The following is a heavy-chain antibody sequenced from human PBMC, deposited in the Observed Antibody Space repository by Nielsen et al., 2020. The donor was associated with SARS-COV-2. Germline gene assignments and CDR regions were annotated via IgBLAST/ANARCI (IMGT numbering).Heavy chain of an antibody. V-gene: IGHV1-3*01. CDR3: ARRGAAAGNDAFDI. J-gene: IGHJ3*02. D-gene: IGHD6-13*01. Sequence: KFQGRVTITRDTSASTAYMELSSLRSEDTAVYYCARRGAAAGNDAFDIWGQGTMVTVSS.